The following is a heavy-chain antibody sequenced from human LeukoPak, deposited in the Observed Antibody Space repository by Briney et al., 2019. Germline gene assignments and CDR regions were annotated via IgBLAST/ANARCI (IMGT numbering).Heavy chain of an antibody. Sequence: SETLSLTCGVSGYSISSGYYWGWIRQPPGEGLEWIGSISHSGRTYYNPSLKSRVTISVDTSKNQFSLKLTSVTAADTAVYYCATEVGQWLVRTWGQGTLVTVSS. J-gene: IGHJ5*02. CDR3: ATEVGQWLVRT. D-gene: IGHD6-19*01. CDR2: ISHSGRT. V-gene: IGHV4-38-2*01. CDR1: GYSISSGYY.